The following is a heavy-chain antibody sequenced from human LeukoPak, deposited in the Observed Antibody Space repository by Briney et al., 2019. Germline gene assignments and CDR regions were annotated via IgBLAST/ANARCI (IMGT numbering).Heavy chain of an antibody. CDR1: GFTFSTYD. CDR3: ARAIVVRSGAFDI. V-gene: IGHV3-13*04. J-gene: IGHJ3*02. D-gene: IGHD3-22*01. CDR2: IGTAGDT. Sequence: GGSLRLSCAASGFTFSTYDMRWVRQVIGKGLEWVSGIGTAGDTHYLGSVKGRFTISRENGKSSLYLHMNSLRAGDTAVYYCARAIVVRSGAFDIWGQGTMVTVSS.